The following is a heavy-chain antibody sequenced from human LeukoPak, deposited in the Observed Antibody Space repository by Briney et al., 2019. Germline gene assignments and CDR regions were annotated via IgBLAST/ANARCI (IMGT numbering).Heavy chain of an antibody. D-gene: IGHD3-10*01. CDR2: MNPNSGNT. Sequence: ASVKVSCKASGYTFTSYDINWVRQATGQGLEWMGWMNPNSGNTGYAQKFQGRVTITADKSTSTAYMELSSLRSEDTAVYYCASTAARGALNWFDPWGQGTLVTVSS. CDR1: GYTFTSYD. J-gene: IGHJ5*02. CDR3: ASTAARGALNWFDP. V-gene: IGHV1-8*03.